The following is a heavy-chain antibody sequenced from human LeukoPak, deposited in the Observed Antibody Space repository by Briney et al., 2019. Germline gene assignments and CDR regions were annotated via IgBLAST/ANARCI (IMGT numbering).Heavy chain of an antibody. CDR2: VYSSGST. Sequence: KPSETLSLTCTISGGSIDPYYWSWIRQPPGKGLEWIGHVYSSGSTKYNPSLESRVTISVDASKNQFSLRLRSVTAADTAVYYCARFAMSTRGCMVCHFDYWGQGTRVTVSS. D-gene: IGHD2-8*01. CDR3: ARFAMSTRGCMVCHFDY. J-gene: IGHJ4*02. V-gene: IGHV4-59*08. CDR1: GGSIDPYY.